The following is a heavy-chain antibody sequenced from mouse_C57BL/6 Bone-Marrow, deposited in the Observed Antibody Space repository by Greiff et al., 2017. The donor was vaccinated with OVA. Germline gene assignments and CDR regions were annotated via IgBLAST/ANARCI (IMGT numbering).Heavy chain of an antibody. V-gene: IGHV1-26*01. CDR2: INPNNGGT. Sequence: EVQLQQSGPELVKPGASVKISCKASGYTFTDYYMNWVKQSHGKSLEWIGDINPNNGGTSYNQKFKGKATLTVDKSSSTAYMELRSLTSEDSAVDYCARRGTTVSSDYWGQGTTLTVSS. D-gene: IGHD1-1*01. CDR1: GYTFTDYY. J-gene: IGHJ2*01. CDR3: ARRGTTVSSDY.